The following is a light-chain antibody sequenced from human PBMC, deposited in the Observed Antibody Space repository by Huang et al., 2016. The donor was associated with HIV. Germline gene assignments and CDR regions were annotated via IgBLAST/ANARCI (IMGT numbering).Light chain of an antibody. CDR2: LGS. Sequence: DIVMTQSPLSLPVIPGEPASISCRSSQSLLHSNGYNYLDWYLQKPGQSPQPLIYLGSNRASGVPDRFSGSGSGTDFTLKISRVEAEDVGVYYCMQALQTPLTFGGGTKVEIK. V-gene: IGKV2-28*01. CDR3: MQALQTPLT. J-gene: IGKJ4*01. CDR1: QSLLHSNGYNY.